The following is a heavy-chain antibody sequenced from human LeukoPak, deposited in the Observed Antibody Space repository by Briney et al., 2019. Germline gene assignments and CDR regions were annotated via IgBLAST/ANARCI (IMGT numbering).Heavy chain of an antibody. D-gene: IGHD3-16*01. J-gene: IGHJ6*02. CDR1: GFTFSSNW. CDR2: IKYDGSET. V-gene: IGHV3-7*02. CDR3: AKNGGPHGMDV. Sequence: AGSLRLSCTASGFTFSSNWMSWVRQAPGKGLEWVANIKYDGSETNYVDSVKGRFTISRDNAKNSLHLQMNSLRVEDTAVYYCAKNGGPHGMDVWGQGTTVTVSS.